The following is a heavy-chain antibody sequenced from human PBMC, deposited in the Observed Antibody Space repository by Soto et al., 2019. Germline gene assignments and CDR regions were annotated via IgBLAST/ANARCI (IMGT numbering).Heavy chain of an antibody. CDR1: GGSISRYY. D-gene: IGHD3-9*01. V-gene: IGHV4-59*01. CDR3: AKGRDILTGYTGGEAFEI. J-gene: IGHJ3*02. CDR2: VYYSGNT. Sequence: QVQLQESGPGLVKPSETLSLTCTVSGGSISRYYWSWIRLPPGKRLEWIGYVYYSGNTNYNPSLMSRVATSVDRSKNQFSLRLTSVTAADSALYYCAKGRDILTGYTGGEAFEIWGQGTMVTVSS.